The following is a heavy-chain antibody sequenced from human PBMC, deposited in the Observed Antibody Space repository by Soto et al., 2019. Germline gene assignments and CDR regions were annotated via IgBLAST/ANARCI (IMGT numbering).Heavy chain of an antibody. CDR3: AREWFRVRSWTRTDYYYYGMDV. CDR1: GFTFSSYW. CDR2: IKHDGSDK. V-gene: IGHV3-7*05. D-gene: IGHD3-10*01. Sequence: EVQLVESGGGLVQPGGSLRLSCAASGFTFSSYWMSWVRQAPGKGLEWVANIKHDGSDKYYVDSVKGRFTISRDNAKNSMYQHMNSLRAEDTAVYYCAREWFRVRSWTRTDYYYYGMDVWGQGTTVTVSS. J-gene: IGHJ6*02.